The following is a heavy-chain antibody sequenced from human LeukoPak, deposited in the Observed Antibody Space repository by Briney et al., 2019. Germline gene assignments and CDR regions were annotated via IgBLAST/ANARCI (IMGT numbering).Heavy chain of an antibody. Sequence: GASVKVSCKASGYTFTSYGISWVRQAPGQGLEWMGWISAYNGNTNYSQKLQGRVTMTTDTSPSTAYMALRSLRCDDTAVYYCARGTMAIPPDYWGQGTLVTVSS. CDR3: ARGTMAIPPDY. V-gene: IGHV1-18*01. CDR2: ISAYNGNT. J-gene: IGHJ4*02. CDR1: GYTFTSYG. D-gene: IGHD2-21*01.